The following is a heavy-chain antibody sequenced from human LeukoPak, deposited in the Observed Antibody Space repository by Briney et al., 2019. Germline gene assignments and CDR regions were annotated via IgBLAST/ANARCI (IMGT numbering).Heavy chain of an antibody. Sequence: SETLSLTCTVSGGSISSHYWSWIRQPPGEGLEWIAYIYPSGSDNYNPSLKSRVTTSSDTSKNQFSLRLSSVTAADTAVYYCARQRAGNYFDYWGQGTLVTVSS. J-gene: IGHJ4*02. D-gene: IGHD6-19*01. V-gene: IGHV4-4*09. CDR1: GGSISSHY. CDR3: ARQRAGNYFDY. CDR2: IYPSGSD.